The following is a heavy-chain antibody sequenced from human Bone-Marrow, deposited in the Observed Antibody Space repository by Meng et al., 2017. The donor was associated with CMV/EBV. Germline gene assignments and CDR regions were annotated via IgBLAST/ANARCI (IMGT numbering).Heavy chain of an antibody. CDR3: ATGSREYCSSTSCYHVDF. Sequence: ASVKVSCKVSGNTLTDLSIHWVRQAPGKGLEWMGGFDPEDGETRYAQSFQGRVTMTEDSATETAYMELSSLTSEDTAVYYCATGSREYCSSTSCYHVDFWGLGKLVTVYS. CDR1: GNTLTDLS. J-gene: IGHJ4*02. D-gene: IGHD2-2*01. V-gene: IGHV1-24*01. CDR2: FDPEDGET.